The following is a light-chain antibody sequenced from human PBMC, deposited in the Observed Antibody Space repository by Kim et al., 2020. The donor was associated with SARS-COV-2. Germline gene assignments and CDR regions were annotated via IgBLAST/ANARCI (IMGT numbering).Light chain of an antibody. J-gene: IGLJ2*01. CDR3: CSHAGTYNHVV. CDR2: DVS. Sequence: QSVLTQPRSVSGSPGQSVTISCTGTSSDVGGYNYVSWYQQHPGKAPKLMIYDVSKWPSGVPDRFSGSKSGNTASLTISGLQAEDEADYYCCSHAGTYNHVVFGGGTQLTVL. CDR1: SSDVGGYNY. V-gene: IGLV2-11*01.